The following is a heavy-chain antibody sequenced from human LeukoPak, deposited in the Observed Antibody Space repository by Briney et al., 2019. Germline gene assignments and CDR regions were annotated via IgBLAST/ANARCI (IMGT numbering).Heavy chain of an antibody. J-gene: IGHJ4*02. Sequence: GGSLRLSCAASGFTFKNYGMNWVRQAPGKGLEWVSSINGPGGSTYYAPSVKGRFTISRDNSNSTLYLQLNDLRVEDTAVYFCAKRSSYDDSAYYSDYWGQGTLVTVSS. CDR3: AKRSSYDDSAYYSDY. V-gene: IGHV3-23*01. D-gene: IGHD3-22*01. CDR1: GFTFKNYG. CDR2: INGPGGST.